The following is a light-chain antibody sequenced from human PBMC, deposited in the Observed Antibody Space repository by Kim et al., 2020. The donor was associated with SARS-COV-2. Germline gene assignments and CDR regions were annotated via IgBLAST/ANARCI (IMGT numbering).Light chain of an antibody. V-gene: IGKV1-5*01. CDR3: QQYKRYPWT. J-gene: IGKJ1*01. Sequence: AAVGDRVTISCRASQSVSDWLASYQQRLGKAPKRLIYDASRLESGVPPKFCGSGSGTEFTLTITSLQTDDFATYYSQQYKRYPWTFCQGAKVEIK. CDR2: DAS. CDR1: QSVSDW.